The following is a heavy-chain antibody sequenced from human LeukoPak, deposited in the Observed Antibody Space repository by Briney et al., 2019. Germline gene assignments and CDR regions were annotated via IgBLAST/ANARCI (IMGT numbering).Heavy chain of an antibody. V-gene: IGHV3-30-3*01. Sequence: GGSLRLSCAASGFTFSSYAMHWVRRAPGKGLEWVAVISYDGSNKYYADSVKGRFTISRDNSKNTLYLQMNSLRAEDTAVYYCARVSDYWGQGTLVTVSS. CDR2: ISYDGSNK. CDR1: GFTFSSYA. CDR3: ARVSDY. J-gene: IGHJ4*02.